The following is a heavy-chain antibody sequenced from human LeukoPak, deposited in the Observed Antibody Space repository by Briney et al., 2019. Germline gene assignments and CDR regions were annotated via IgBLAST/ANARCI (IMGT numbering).Heavy chain of an antibody. Sequence: ASVKVSCKVSGYTLTELSMHWVRQAPGKGLEWMGGFDPEDGETIYAQKFQGRVTITADKSTSTAYMELSSLRSEDTAVYYCARDKRVYYYDSSGYDWGQGTLVTVSP. CDR3: ARDKRVYYYDSSGYD. CDR2: FDPEDGET. J-gene: IGHJ4*02. V-gene: IGHV1-24*01. D-gene: IGHD3-22*01. CDR1: GYTLTELS.